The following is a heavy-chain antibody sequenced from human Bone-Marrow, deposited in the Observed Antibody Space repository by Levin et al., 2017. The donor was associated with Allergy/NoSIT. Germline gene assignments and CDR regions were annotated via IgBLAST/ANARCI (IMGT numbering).Heavy chain of an antibody. Sequence: SQTLSLTCTVSGCSISSSYWSWIRQPPGKGLEWIGYIYYSGSTNYNPSLKSRVTISVDTSKNQFSLKLSSVTAADTAVYYCARYDSSGYYFDYWGQGTLVTVSS. CDR1: GCSISSSY. D-gene: IGHD3-22*01. CDR3: ARYDSSGYYFDY. V-gene: IGHV4-59*01. J-gene: IGHJ4*02. CDR2: IYYSGST.